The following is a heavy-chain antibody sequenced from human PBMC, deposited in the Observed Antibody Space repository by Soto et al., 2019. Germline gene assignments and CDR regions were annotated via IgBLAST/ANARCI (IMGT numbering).Heavy chain of an antibody. Sequence: ASVKVSCKASGGTFSSYAISWVRQAPGQGLEWMGGIIPIFGTANYAQKFQGRVTITADESTSTAYMELSSLRSEDTAVYYCARDGGIAEAMDVWGQGTTVNVSS. V-gene: IGHV1-69*13. CDR1: GGTFSSYA. CDR3: ARDGGIAEAMDV. D-gene: IGHD6-13*01. J-gene: IGHJ6*02. CDR2: IIPIFGTA.